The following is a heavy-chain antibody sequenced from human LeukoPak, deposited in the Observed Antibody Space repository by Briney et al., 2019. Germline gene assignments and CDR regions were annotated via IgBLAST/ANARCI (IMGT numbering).Heavy chain of an antibody. J-gene: IGHJ3*02. CDR2: IYYSGST. V-gene: IGHV4-39*07. CDR3: ARYGPGSQGLFDI. D-gene: IGHD4-17*01. Sequence: PSETLSLTCTVSGGSISSTIYYWGWIRQPPGKGLEWIGNIYYSGSTYYNPSLKSRVTISVDTSRNQFSLKLSSVTAADTAVYYCARYGPGSQGLFDIWGQGTLVTVSS. CDR1: GGSISSTIYY.